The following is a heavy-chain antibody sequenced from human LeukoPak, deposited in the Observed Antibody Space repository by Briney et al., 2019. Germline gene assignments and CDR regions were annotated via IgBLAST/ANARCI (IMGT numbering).Heavy chain of an antibody. Sequence: QAGGSLRLSCATSGFTFTTFWMHWVRQAPGKGLVWVSRINHDGSSTNYADSVKGRFTISRDNAKNTVYLQMNSLRAEDTAVYYCARDTTIVSPPDYWGQGTLVTVSS. CDR3: ARDTTIVSPPDY. J-gene: IGHJ4*02. D-gene: IGHD5/OR15-5a*01. CDR2: INHDGSST. V-gene: IGHV3-74*01. CDR1: GFTFTTFW.